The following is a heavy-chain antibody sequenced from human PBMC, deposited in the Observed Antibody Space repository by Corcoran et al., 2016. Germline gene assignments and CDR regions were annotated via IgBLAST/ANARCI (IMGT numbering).Heavy chain of an antibody. CDR3: ARHPRSYCSSTSCPTRMDV. CDR1: GYSFTSYW. V-gene: IGHV5-10-1*03. D-gene: IGHD2-2*01. Sequence: EVQLVQSGAEVKKPGESLRISCKGSGYSFTSYWISWVRQMPGKGLEWMGRIDPSDSYTNYSPSFQGHVTISADKSISTAYLQWSSLKASDTAMYYCARHPRSYCSSTSCPTRMDVWGQGTTVTVSS. J-gene: IGHJ6*02. CDR2: IDPSDSYT.